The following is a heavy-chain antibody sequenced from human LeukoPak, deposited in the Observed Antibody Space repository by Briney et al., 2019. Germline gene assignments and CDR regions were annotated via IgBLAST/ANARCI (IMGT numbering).Heavy chain of an antibody. CDR3: ARAPSQPYWFDP. Sequence: ASVKVSCKASGYTFTSYYMHWVRQAPGQGLEWMGIINPSGGSTSYAQKFQGRATMTRDTSTSTVYMELSSLRSEDTAVYYCARAPSQPYWFDPWGQGTLVTVSS. V-gene: IGHV1-46*01. CDR2: INPSGGST. CDR1: GYTFTSYY. J-gene: IGHJ5*02.